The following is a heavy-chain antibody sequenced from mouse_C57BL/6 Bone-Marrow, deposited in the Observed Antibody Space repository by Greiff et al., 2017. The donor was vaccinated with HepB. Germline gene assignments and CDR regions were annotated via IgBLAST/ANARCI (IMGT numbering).Heavy chain of an antibody. Sequence: QVHVKQPGAELVRPGSSVKLSCKASGYTFTSYWMDWVKQRPGQGLEWIGNIYPSDSETHYNQKFKDKATLTVDKSSSTAYMQLSSLTSEDSAVYYCAKGESFDYYGSSWFAYWGQGTLVTVSA. CDR3: AKGESFDYYGSSWFAY. CDR2: IYPSDSET. D-gene: IGHD1-1*01. CDR1: GYTFTSYW. V-gene: IGHV1-61*01. J-gene: IGHJ3*01.